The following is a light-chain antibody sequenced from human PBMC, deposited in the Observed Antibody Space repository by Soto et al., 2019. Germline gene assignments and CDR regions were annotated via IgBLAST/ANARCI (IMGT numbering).Light chain of an antibody. CDR3: QLSDSSLT. J-gene: IGKJ5*01. CDR1: HNINTY. CDR2: AAS. Sequence: DIQMTQSPSSLSASVGHRVAITCRASHNINTYLNWYQQRPGKAPRLLIYAASSVQGGVPSRLSGSGSGTDFTLTISSLQPEDFATYYCQLSDSSLTFGQGTRLEIK. V-gene: IGKV1-39*01.